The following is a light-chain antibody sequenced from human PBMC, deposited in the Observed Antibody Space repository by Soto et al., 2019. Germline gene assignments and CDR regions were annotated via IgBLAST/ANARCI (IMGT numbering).Light chain of an antibody. Sequence: EIQMTQSPSSLSASVGDRVTITCRASQSISSYLNWYQQKPGKAPKLLIYAASSLQSGAPSRFSGSGTRTDFTLTISSLQPEDVATYYCQQSYSTPPSLGQGTKLEI. V-gene: IGKV1-39*01. CDR1: QSISSY. J-gene: IGKJ2*01. CDR2: AAS. CDR3: QQSYSTPPS.